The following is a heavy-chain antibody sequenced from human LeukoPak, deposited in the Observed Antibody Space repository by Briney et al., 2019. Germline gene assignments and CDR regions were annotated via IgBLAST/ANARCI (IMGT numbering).Heavy chain of an antibody. Sequence: ASVKVSCKASGYTFTSYGISWVRQAPGQGLEWMGWINAGNGNTKYSQKFQGRVTITRDTSASTAYMELSSLRSEDTAVYYCATGAGYGYSSSWYDFDYWGQGTLVTVSS. CDR3: ATGAGYGYSSSWYDFDY. J-gene: IGHJ4*02. V-gene: IGHV1-3*01. D-gene: IGHD6-13*01. CDR2: INAGNGNT. CDR1: GYTFTSYG.